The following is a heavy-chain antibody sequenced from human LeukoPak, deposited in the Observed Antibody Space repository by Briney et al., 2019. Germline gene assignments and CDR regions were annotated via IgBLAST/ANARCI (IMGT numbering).Heavy chain of an antibody. CDR3: ARLSGSGSYPHFDY. J-gene: IGHJ4*02. Sequence: SETLSLTCTVSGGSISSSSYYWGWIRQPPGKGLEWIGSIYYSGSTYYNPSLKSRVTISVDTSKNQFSLKLSSVTAADTAVYYCARLSGSGSYPHFDYWGQGTLVTVSS. V-gene: IGHV4-39*01. D-gene: IGHD3-10*01. CDR1: GGSISSSSYY. CDR2: IYYSGST.